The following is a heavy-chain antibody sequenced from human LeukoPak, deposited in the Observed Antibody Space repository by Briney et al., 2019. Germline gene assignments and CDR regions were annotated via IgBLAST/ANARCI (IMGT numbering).Heavy chain of an antibody. Sequence: GRSLRLSCAASGFTFSSYAMHWVRQAPGKGLGWVAVISYDGSNKYYADSVKGRFTISRDNSKNTLYLQMNSLRAEDTAVYYCARDLGYCSGGSCYWGQGTLVTVSS. CDR2: ISYDGSNK. CDR1: GFTFSSYA. V-gene: IGHV3-30-3*01. D-gene: IGHD2-15*01. CDR3: ARDLGYCSGGSCY. J-gene: IGHJ4*02.